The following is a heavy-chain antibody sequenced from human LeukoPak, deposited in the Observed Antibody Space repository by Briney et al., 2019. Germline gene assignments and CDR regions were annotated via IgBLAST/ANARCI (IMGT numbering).Heavy chain of an antibody. CDR3: ARFYFDSSGQNSRAY. V-gene: IGHV3-66*01. D-gene: IGHD3-22*01. CDR2: IYSTGGI. J-gene: IGHJ4*02. Sequence: GGSLRLSCAVSGFTVSNNYMSWVRQAPGKGLEWVSVIYSTGGIHYADSVKSRFTISRDSSKNTLFLQMSNLRAEDTAVYYCARFYFDSSGQNSRAYWGQGTQVTVSA. CDR1: GFTVSNNY.